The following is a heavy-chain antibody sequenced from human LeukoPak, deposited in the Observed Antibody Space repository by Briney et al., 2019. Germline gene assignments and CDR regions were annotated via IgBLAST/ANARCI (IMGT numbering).Heavy chain of an antibody. J-gene: IGHJ6*02. CDR2: ISWNSGSI. CDR3: AKAYCSGGSCYRDYYYYGMDV. Sequence: GGSLRLSCAASGFTFDDYAMHWVRQAPGKGLGWVSGISWNSGSIGYADSVKGRFTISRDNAKNSLYLQMNSLRAEDTALYYCAKAYCSGGSCYRDYYYYGMDVWGQGTTVTVSS. D-gene: IGHD2-15*01. CDR1: GFTFDDYA. V-gene: IGHV3-9*01.